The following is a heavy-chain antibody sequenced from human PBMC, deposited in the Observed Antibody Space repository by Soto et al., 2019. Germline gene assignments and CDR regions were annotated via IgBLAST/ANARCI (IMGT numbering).Heavy chain of an antibody. V-gene: IGHV3-21*01. CDR1: GFTFSSYS. D-gene: IGHD3-3*01. Sequence: KSGGSLRLSCAASGFTFSSYSMNWVRQAPGKGLEWVSSISSSSSYIYYADSVKGRFTISRDNAKNSLYLQMNSLRAEDTAVYYCARGRITIFGRGVLSMDVWGQGTTVTVSS. CDR3: ARGRITIFGRGVLSMDV. J-gene: IGHJ6*02. CDR2: ISSSSSYI.